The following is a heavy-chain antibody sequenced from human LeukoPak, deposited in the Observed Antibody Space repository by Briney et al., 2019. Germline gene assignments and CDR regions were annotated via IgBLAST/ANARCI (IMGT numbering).Heavy chain of an antibody. V-gene: IGHV3-9*01. D-gene: IGHD4-17*01. J-gene: IGHJ4*02. CDR3: AKDSLRNDYGDYAPLD. CDR1: GFTFDDYA. CDR2: ISWNSGSI. Sequence: GGSLSLSCAASGFTFDDYAMHWVRQAPGKGLEWVSGISWNSGSIEHADSVKGRFTISRDNSKNTLYLQMNSLRAEDTAVYYCAKDSLRNDYGDYAPLDWGQGTLVTVSS.